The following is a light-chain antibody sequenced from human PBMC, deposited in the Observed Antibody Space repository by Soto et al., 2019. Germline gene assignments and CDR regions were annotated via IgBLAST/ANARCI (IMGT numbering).Light chain of an antibody. V-gene: IGKV1-39*01. J-gene: IGKJ3*01. CDR3: QQSYFTPLT. Sequence: DFQLTQSPSSLSASVGDRVIITCRASQSIRSYLHWYQQKPGQAPNLLIYSASTLQSGVPSRFSGSGSGTDFTLTISSLQHEDFATYYCQQSYFTPLTFGPGTKVDIK. CDR1: QSIRSY. CDR2: SAS.